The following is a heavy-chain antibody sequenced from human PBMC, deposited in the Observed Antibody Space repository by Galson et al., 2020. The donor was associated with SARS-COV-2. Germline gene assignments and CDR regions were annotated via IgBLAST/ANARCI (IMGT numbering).Heavy chain of an antibody. CDR2: ISSGSNYI. D-gene: IGHD2-21*01. V-gene: IGHV3-21*01. J-gene: IGHJ3*02. Sequence: GESLKISCAASGFTLSTYSMNLVRQAPGKGLEWVSSISSGSNYIYYVDSVKGRFTISRDNAKNSLFLQMNSLRVEDTAVYYCARDRRPYCGGDCSTPDAFDICAKGQWSPSLQ. CDR3: ARDRRPYCGGDCSTPDAFDI. CDR1: GFTLSTYS.